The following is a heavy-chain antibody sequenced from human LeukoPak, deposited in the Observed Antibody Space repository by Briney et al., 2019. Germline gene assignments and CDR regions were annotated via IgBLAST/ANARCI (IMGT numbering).Heavy chain of an antibody. CDR1: GYSFSDYY. Sequence: ASVKVSCKASGYSFSDYYMHWVRQAPGQGLEWMGWISPNSGGTNYAQKIQGRVTMTRDTAISTAYMELSSLRSDDTAVYYCARDCSSTSCYTWGQGTLVTVSS. CDR2: ISPNSGGT. J-gene: IGHJ4*02. D-gene: IGHD2-2*02. V-gene: IGHV1-2*02. CDR3: ARDCSSTSCYT.